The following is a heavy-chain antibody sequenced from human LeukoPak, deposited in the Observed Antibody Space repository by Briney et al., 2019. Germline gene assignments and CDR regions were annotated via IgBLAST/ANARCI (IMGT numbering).Heavy chain of an antibody. Sequence: KTGGSLRLSCAASGFTFSNAWMSWVRQAPGKGLEWVGRIKSKTDGGTTDYAAPVKGRFTISRDDSKNTLYLQMNSLKTEDTAVYYCTTAENLGSWYTLHDYWGQGTLVTVSS. CDR3: TTAENLGSWYTLHDY. CDR2: IKSKTDGGTT. CDR1: GFTFSNAW. V-gene: IGHV3-15*01. J-gene: IGHJ4*02. D-gene: IGHD6-13*01.